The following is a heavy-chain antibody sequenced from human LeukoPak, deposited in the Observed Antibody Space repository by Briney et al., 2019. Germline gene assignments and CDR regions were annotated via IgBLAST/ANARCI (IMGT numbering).Heavy chain of an antibody. CDR1: GYTFTSYG. V-gene: IGHV1-18*01. CDR3: ARESYVGGSFDY. Sequence: GASVKVSCKASGYTFTSYGISWVRQTLGQGLEWMGWISAYNGNTNYAQKLQGRVTMTTDTSTSTAYMELRSLRSDDTAVYYCARESYVGGSFDYWGQGTLVTVSS. J-gene: IGHJ4*02. D-gene: IGHD3-16*01. CDR2: ISAYNGNT.